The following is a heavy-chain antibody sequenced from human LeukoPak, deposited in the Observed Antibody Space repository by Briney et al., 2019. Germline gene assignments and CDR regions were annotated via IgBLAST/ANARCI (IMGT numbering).Heavy chain of an antibody. V-gene: IGHV3-20*04. CDR2: INWNGGST. J-gene: IGHJ4*02. CDR1: GFTFDDYG. CDR3: ARGSYYDTSGHYAF. D-gene: IGHD3-22*01. Sequence: PGGSLRLSCAASGFTFDDYGMSWVRQAPGKGLEWVSGINWNGGSTGHADSLKGRFTISRDNANNSLYLQMNSLRVEDTALYYCARGSYYDTSGHYAFWGQGTLVTVSS.